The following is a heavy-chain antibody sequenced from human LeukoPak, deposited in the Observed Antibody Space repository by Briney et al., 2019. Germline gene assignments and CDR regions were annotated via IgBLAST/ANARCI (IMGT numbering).Heavy chain of an antibody. CDR2: IYPADSDT. J-gene: IGHJ4*02. CDR1: GYSFSSQW. D-gene: IGHD2-15*01. CDR3: ATTPYWSGGSCYLSAY. V-gene: IGHV5-51*01. Sequence: GESLKVSCQGSGYSFSSQWIGWVGQMPGKGLEWMGVIYPADSDTRYSPSFQGQVTISADKSISTAYLRWRSLKASDTAMYYCATTPYWSGGSCYLSAYWGQGTLVTVSS.